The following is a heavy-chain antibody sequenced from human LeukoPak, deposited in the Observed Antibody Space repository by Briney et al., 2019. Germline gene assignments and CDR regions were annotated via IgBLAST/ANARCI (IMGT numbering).Heavy chain of an antibody. D-gene: IGHD3-10*01. CDR3: ASATGRWFGEPGGY. V-gene: IGHV4-34*01. CDR1: GGSISRGGYY. Sequence: PSETLSLTCDVSGGSISRGGYYWSWIRQPPGKGLEWIGEINHSGSTNYNPSLKSQVTISVDTSKNQFSLKLSSVTAADTAVYYCASATGRWFGEPGGYWGQGTLVTVSS. J-gene: IGHJ4*02. CDR2: INHSGST.